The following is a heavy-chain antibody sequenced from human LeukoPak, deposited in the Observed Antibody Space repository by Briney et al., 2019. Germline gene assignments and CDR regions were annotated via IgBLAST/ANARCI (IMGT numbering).Heavy chain of an antibody. D-gene: IGHD1-26*01. CDR2: INPNSGGT. CDR3: ARDQTDIVGAEAFDY. V-gene: IGHV1-2*02. Sequence: ASVTVSCKASGHTFTGYYMHWVRQAPGQGLEWMGWINPNSGGTNFAQKFQGRVTMTRDASISTAYMELSRLRSDDTAVYYCARDQTDIVGAEAFDYWGQGTLVTVSS. CDR1: GHTFTGYY. J-gene: IGHJ4*02.